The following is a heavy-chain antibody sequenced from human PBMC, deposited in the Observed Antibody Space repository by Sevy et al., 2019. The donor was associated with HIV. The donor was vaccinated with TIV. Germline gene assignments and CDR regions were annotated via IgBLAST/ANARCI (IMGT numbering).Heavy chain of an antibody. V-gene: IGHV3-30-3*01. J-gene: IGHJ4*02. CDR2: ISYDGSNK. D-gene: IGHD3-22*01. CDR1: GFTFSSYA. CDR3: ASTPFNSSGYYPKGYHFDY. Sequence: GGSLRLSCAASGFTFSSYAMHWVRQAPGKGLEWVAVISYDGSNKYYADSVKGRFTISRDNSKNTLYLQMNSLRAEDTAVYYCASTPFNSSGYYPKGYHFDYWGQGTLVTVSS.